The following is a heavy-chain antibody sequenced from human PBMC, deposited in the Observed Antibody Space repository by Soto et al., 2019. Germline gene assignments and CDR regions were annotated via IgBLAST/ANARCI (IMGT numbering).Heavy chain of an antibody. CDR3: ARGGSSVGRGIPLDY. Sequence: QVQLVQSGAEVKKPGASIKVSCKASGYTFANYGVSWVWRAPGQGLEWMGWISGYNGDTDYAQNVKGRVTMTTDTSTSTAYRELRSLRSDDTDVYYCARGGSSVGRGIPLDYWGPGTLVTVSS. CDR2: ISGYNGDT. D-gene: IGHD3-10*01. CDR1: GYTFANYG. J-gene: IGHJ4*02. V-gene: IGHV1-18*01.